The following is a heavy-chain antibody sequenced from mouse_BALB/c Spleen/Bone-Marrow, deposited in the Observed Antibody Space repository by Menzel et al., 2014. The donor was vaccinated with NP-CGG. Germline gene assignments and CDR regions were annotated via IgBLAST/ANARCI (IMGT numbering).Heavy chain of an antibody. Sequence: QAQLQQPGPELAKPGASVKMSCKASGYTFTDTWIHWIKQRPGQGLEWIGYINPSTGYAEYNQNFKDKATLTVDKSSSTAYMQLSSLTSEDPAVYYCARGYWSQSTTLTVSS. CDR3: ARGY. CDR1: GYTFTDTW. V-gene: IGHV1-7*01. J-gene: IGHJ2*01. CDR2: INPSTGYA.